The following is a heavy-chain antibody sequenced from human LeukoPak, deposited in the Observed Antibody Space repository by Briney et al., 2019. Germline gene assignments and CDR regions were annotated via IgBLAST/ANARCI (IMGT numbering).Heavy chain of an antibody. V-gene: IGHV1-2*02. Sequence: GASVKVSCKASGYTFTGYYMHWVRQAPGQGLEWMGWINPNSGGTNYAQKFQGRVTMTRDTSISTAYMELSRLRSDDTAVYYCARRIIYGVVPLDYWGQGTLVTVSS. CDR2: INPNSGGT. CDR3: ARRIIYGVVPLDY. J-gene: IGHJ4*02. D-gene: IGHD3-3*01. CDR1: GYTFTGYY.